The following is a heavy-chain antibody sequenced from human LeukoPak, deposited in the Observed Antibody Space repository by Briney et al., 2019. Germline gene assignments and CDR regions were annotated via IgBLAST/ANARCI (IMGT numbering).Heavy chain of an antibody. Sequence: GGSLRLSCAASGFTFSSYWMHWVRQAPGKGLEWVAVISYDGSNKYYADSVKGRFTVFRDNSKNTLCLQMNSLRAEDTAVYYCAGDKPLVVAAGYYFDYWGQGTLVTVSS. CDR2: ISYDGSNK. D-gene: IGHD2-15*01. J-gene: IGHJ4*02. V-gene: IGHV3-30*03. CDR1: GFTFSSYW. CDR3: AGDKPLVVAAGYYFDY.